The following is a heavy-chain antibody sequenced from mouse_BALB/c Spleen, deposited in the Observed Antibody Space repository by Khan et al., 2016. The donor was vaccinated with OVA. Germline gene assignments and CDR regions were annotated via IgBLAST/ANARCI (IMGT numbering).Heavy chain of an antibody. CDR1: GYSFTGYF. J-gene: IGHJ2*01. CDR2: INPHIGET. Sequence: EVQLQQSGPELVKPGASVKISCKASGYSFTGYFMNWVMQSHGKSLEWIGRINPHIGETFYNQKFKGKATLTVDESSSTAHMELRSLASEDSAVYYWARTYGSDFDDWGQGTTLTVSS. CDR3: ARTYGSDFDD. D-gene: IGHD1-1*01. V-gene: IGHV1-20*02.